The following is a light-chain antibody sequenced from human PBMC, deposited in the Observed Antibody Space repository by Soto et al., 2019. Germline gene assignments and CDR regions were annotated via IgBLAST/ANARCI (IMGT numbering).Light chain of an antibody. CDR3: SSYTTTTTLVV. V-gene: IGLV2-14*03. J-gene: IGLJ2*01. CDR1: SSDIGSYNY. CDR2: DVT. Sequence: QSALTQPASVSGSPGQSITISCSGSSSDIGSYNYVSWYQQHPGKAPKRMIYDVTNRPSGVSDRFSGSKSGDTASLTISGLQADDEADYYCSSYTTTTTLVVFGGGTQVTVL.